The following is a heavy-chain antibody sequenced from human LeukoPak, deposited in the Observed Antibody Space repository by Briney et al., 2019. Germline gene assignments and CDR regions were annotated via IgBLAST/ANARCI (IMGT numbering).Heavy chain of an antibody. CDR2: ISSSSYI. Sequence: GGSLRLSCAASGFTFSSYSMNWVRQAPGMGLEWVSSISSSSYIYYADSVKGRFTISRDNAKNSLYLQMNSLRAEDTAVYYCASAGDFWSGYAVDYWGQGTLVTVSS. CDR1: GFTFSSYS. CDR3: ASAGDFWSGYAVDY. D-gene: IGHD3-3*01. V-gene: IGHV3-21*01. J-gene: IGHJ4*02.